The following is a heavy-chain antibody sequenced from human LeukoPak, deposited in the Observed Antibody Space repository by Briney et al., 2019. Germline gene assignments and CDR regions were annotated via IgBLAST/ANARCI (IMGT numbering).Heavy chain of an antibody. Sequence: GGSLRLSCAASGFTFNDLAMTWVRQAPGKGLEWVSTIADAGTYYADSVKGRFIISRDNSKNMLYLQLNSLRADDTAMNYCARNLGPFDVRGHGTMVTVSS. D-gene: IGHD3-16*01. CDR3: ARNLGPFDV. V-gene: IGHV3-23*01. J-gene: IGHJ3*01. CDR2: IADAGT. CDR1: GFTFNDLA.